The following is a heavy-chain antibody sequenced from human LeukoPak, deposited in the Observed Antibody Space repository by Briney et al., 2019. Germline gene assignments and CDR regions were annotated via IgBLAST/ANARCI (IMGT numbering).Heavy chain of an antibody. V-gene: IGHV3-15*01. Sequence: GGSLRLSCAAYGFTFSNAWMSWVRQAPGKGLEWVGRIKSKTDGGTTDYAATVKGRFTISRDDSKNTLYLQMNSLKTEDTAVCYCTSSGYYYADAFDIWGQGTMVTVSS. CDR1: GFTFSNAW. J-gene: IGHJ3*02. D-gene: IGHD3-22*01. CDR3: TSSGYYYADAFDI. CDR2: IKSKTDGGTT.